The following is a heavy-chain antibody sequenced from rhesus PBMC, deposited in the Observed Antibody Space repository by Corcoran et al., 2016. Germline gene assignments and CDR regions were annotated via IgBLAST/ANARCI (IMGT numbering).Heavy chain of an antibody. CDR3: ARARYYGSSYFDY. CDR1: GVSISIHY. D-gene: IGHD4-29*01. J-gene: IGHJ4*01. CDR2: ISGSGGGT. Sequence: QLQLQESGPGLVKPSEPLSLTCAVSGVSISIHYLSWIRHPPGTGLEWIGRISGSGGGTDNNPSLKSRVTISTDTSKNQFSLKLSSLTAADTAVYYCARARYYGSSYFDYWGQGVLVTVSS. V-gene: IGHV4-173*01.